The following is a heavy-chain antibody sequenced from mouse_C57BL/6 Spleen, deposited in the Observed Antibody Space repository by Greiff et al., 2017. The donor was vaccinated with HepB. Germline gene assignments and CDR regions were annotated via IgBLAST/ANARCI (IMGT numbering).Heavy chain of an antibody. CDR2: IDPANGNT. CDR1: GFNIKNTY. D-gene: IGHD2-1*01. Sequence: DVQLQESVAELVRPGASVKLSCTASGFNIKNTYMHWVKQRPEQGLEWIGRIDPANGNTKYAPKFQGKATITADTSSNTAYLQLSSLTSEDTAIYYCASPGIYYGNFFYFDYWGQGTTLTVSS. J-gene: IGHJ2*01. CDR3: ASPGIYYGNFFYFDY. V-gene: IGHV14-3*01.